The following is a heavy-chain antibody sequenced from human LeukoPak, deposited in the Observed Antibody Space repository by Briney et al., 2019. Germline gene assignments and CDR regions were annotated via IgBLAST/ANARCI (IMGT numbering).Heavy chain of an antibody. D-gene: IGHD5-24*01. J-gene: IGHJ4*02. CDR2: IRSKAYGGTT. V-gene: IGHV3-49*03. CDR3: TRKRWLQFHNDY. CDR1: GFTFCDYA. Sequence: PGGSLRLSCTASGFTFCDYAMSWFRQAPGKGLEWVGFIRSKAYGGTTEYAASAKGRFTISRDDSKSIAYLQMNSLQTEDTAVYYCTRKRWLQFHNDYWGQGTLVTVSS.